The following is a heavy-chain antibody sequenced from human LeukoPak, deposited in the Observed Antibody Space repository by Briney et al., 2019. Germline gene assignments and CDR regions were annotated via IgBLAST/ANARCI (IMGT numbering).Heavy chain of an antibody. CDR2: IFPSGST. CDR1: AYSISSGYC. CDR3: GRVGYNYGYVDY. J-gene: IGHJ4*02. V-gene: IGHV4-38-2*01. D-gene: IGHD5-18*01. Sequence: PSETLSLTCAVSAYSISSGYCWGWIRQPPGKGLEWIGRIFPSGSTYFNPSLQSRVTISVDTSNNQFSLKLSSVTAADTAVYYCGRVGYNYGYVDYWGQGTLVTVSS.